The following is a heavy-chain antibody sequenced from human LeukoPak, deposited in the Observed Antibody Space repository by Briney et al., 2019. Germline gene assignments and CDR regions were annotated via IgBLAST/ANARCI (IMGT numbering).Heavy chain of an antibody. CDR1: GYTFTSYG. V-gene: IGHV1-18*04. CDR3: ARDSLNSGYDGEVDY. Sequence: ASVTVSCKASGYTFTSYGISWVRQAPGQGLEWMGWISAYNGNTNYAQKLQGRVTMTTDTSTSTAYVELRSLRSDDTAVYYCARDSLNSGYDGEVDYWGQGTLVTVSS. CDR2: ISAYNGNT. J-gene: IGHJ4*02. D-gene: IGHD5-12*01.